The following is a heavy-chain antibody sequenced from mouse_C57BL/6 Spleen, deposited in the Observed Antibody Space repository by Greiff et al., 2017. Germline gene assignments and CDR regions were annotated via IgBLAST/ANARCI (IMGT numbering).Heavy chain of an antibody. J-gene: IGHJ2*01. V-gene: IGHV5-17*01. CDR1: GFTFSDYG. Sequence: EVTLVESGGGLVKPGGSLTLSCAASGFTFSDYGMHWVRQAPEKGLEWVAYISSGSSTIYYADTVKGRFTISRDNAKNTLFLQMTSLRSEDTAMYYCAKGTTVVAPDYWGQGTTLTVSS. D-gene: IGHD1-1*01. CDR3: AKGTTVVAPDY. CDR2: ISSGSSTI.